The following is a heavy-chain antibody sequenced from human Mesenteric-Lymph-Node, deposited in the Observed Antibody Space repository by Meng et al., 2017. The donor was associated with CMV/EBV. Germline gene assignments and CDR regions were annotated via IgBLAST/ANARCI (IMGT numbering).Heavy chain of an antibody. D-gene: IGHD2-2*01. Sequence: TGYYMHWVRQAPGQGLEWMGWINPNSGGTNYAQKFQGRVTMTRDTSISTAYMELSRLRSDDTAVYYCAREVIVVVPAAPSQNNWFDPWGQGTLVTVSS. V-gene: IGHV1-2*02. J-gene: IGHJ5*02. CDR2: INPNSGGT. CDR1: TGYY. CDR3: AREVIVVVPAAPSQNNWFDP.